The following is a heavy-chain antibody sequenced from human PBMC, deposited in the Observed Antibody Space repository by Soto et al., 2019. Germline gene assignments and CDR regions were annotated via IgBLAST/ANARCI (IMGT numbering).Heavy chain of an antibody. D-gene: IGHD6-13*01. CDR1: GFSLSTSGVG. J-gene: IGHJ5*02. V-gene: IGHV2-5*02. CDR3: AHNPAAGIWPNWFDP. Sequence: QITLKESGPTLVKPTQTLTLTCTFSGFSLSTSGVGVGWIRQPPGKALEWLALIYWDDDKRYSPSLKSRLTITKDTSKNQVVLTMTNMDPVDTATYYSAHNPAAGIWPNWFDPWGQGTLVTVSS. CDR2: IYWDDDK.